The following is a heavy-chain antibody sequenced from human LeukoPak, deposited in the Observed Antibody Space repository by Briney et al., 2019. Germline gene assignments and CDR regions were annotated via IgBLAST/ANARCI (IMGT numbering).Heavy chain of an antibody. D-gene: IGHD3-16*01. CDR3: ARGGWGYYFDY. Sequence: PSETLSLTCTVSGGSISGYFWTWIRQPAGKGLEWIGRVYTSGTTYYNPSLESRVTVSLDTFNNQFSLRVTSVTAADTAVYYCARGGWGYYFDYWGQGTLVTVSS. J-gene: IGHJ4*02. CDR2: VYTSGTT. V-gene: IGHV4-4*07. CDR1: GGSISGYF.